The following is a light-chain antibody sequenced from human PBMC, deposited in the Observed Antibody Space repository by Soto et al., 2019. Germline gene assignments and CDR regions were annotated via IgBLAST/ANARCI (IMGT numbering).Light chain of an antibody. CDR1: QSINSW. CDR2: DAS. CDR3: QHSNSYSRP. V-gene: IGKV1-5*01. Sequence: RTSLSPVALSSSLGGRVPTTCLARQSINSWLAWYQQKPGKAPRLLIYDASSLTSGVPSRFSGSGSETEFTLTISSLQPDDFATYYCQHSNSYSRPFGQGTRVAIK. J-gene: IGKJ1*01.